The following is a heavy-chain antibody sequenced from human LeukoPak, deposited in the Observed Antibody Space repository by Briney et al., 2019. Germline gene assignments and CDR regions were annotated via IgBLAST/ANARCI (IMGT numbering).Heavy chain of an antibody. CDR2: INPNSGGT. Sequence: ASVKVSCKASGYTFTSYGISWVRQAPGQGLEWMGWINPNSGGTNSAQKFQGRVTMTRDTSISTAYMELSRLRSDDTAVYYCARDRFSYPNWFDPWGQGTLVTVSS. V-gene: IGHV1-2*02. CDR1: GYTFTSYG. CDR3: ARDRFSYPNWFDP. J-gene: IGHJ5*02. D-gene: IGHD3-10*01.